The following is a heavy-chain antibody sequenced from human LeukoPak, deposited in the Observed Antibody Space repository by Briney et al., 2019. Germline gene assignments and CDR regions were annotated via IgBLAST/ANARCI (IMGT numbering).Heavy chain of an antibody. CDR3: ARSTTVVTSGAFDI. J-gene: IGHJ3*02. CDR1: GGSISSYY. V-gene: IGHV4-4*07. CDR2: IYTSGST. Sequence: SETLSPTCTVSGGSISSYYWSWIRQPAGKGLEWIGRIYTSGSTNYNPSLKSRVTMSVDTSKNQFSLKLSSVIAADTAVYYCARSTTVVTSGAFDIWGQGTMVTVSS. D-gene: IGHD4-23*01.